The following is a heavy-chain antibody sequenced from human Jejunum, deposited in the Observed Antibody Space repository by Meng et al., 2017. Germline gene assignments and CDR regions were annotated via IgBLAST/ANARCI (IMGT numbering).Heavy chain of an antibody. CDR1: GDSISSTNW. D-gene: IGHD5-12*01. J-gene: IGHJ4*02. V-gene: IGHV4-4*02. CDR2: IYHSGRT. CDR3: ARGVGDIRVGFDY. Sequence: QGPLQESGPGLGKPSGTLSLPCEVSGDSISSTNWWDWLRQPPGKGLEWIGEIYHSGRTNFNPSLESRVTISVDESKNQFSLTLNSVTAADTAVYYCARGVGDIRVGFDYWGQGILVTVSS.